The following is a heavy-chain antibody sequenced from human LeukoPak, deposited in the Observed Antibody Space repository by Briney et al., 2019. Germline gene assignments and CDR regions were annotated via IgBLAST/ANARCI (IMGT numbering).Heavy chain of an antibody. CDR1: GGSISSGDYP. CDR3: ARGFYGSGSHFDY. V-gene: IGHV4-30-2*01. Sequence: PSQTLSLTCAVSGGSISSGDYPWSWIRQPPGKGLEWIGHIFHTGHTSYNPSLKSRVTISVDMSKNQIALKLSSVTAADTAVYYCARGFYGSGSHFDYWGQGTLVTVSS. D-gene: IGHD3-10*01. CDR2: IFHTGHT. J-gene: IGHJ4*02.